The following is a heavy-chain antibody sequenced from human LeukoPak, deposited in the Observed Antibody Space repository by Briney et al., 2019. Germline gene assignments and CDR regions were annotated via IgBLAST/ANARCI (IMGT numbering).Heavy chain of an antibody. CDR1: GGSISSSSYY. J-gene: IGHJ3*02. V-gene: IGHV4-39*01. CDR3: ATLGWLSATVYDSSGSLPYDAFDI. CDR2: IYYSGST. Sequence: PSVTLSLTCTVSGGSISSSSYYWGWIRQPPGKGLEWIGSIYYSGSTYYNPSLKSRVTISVDTSKNQFSLKLSSVTAADTAVYYCATLGWLSATVYDSSGSLPYDAFDIWGQGTMVTVSS. D-gene: IGHD3-22*01.